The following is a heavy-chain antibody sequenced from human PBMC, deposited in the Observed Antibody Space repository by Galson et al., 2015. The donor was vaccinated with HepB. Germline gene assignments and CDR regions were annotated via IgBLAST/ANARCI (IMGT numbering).Heavy chain of an antibody. J-gene: IGHJ5*02. V-gene: IGHV4-4*02. CDR2: IYHSGST. Sequence: SETLSLTCAVSGDSISSTYWWTWVRQPPGKGLEWIGEIYHSGSTNYNPSLKGRVTVSIDKPKNQFSLRAADTAVYSCARDGRRGDLDPWGQGTLVTVSS. D-gene: IGHD3-16*01. CDR3: ARDGRRGDLDP. CDR1: GDSISSTYW.